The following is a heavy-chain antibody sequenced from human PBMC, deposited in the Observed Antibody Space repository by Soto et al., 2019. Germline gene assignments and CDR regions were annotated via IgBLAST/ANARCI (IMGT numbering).Heavy chain of an antibody. V-gene: IGHV3-23*01. CDR3: AKDLANYDFWSGYYDAFDI. Sequence: GGSLRLSCAASGFTFSSYAMSWVRQAPGKGLEWVSAISGSGGSTYYADSVKGRFTISRDNSKNTLYLQMNSLRAEDTAVYYCAKDLANYDFWSGYYDAFDIWGQGTMVTVSS. D-gene: IGHD3-3*01. CDR2: ISGSGGST. J-gene: IGHJ3*02. CDR1: GFTFSSYA.